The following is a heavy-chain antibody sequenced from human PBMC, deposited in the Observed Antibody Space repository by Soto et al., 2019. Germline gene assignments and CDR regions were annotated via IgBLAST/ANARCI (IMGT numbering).Heavy chain of an antibody. D-gene: IGHD3-22*01. CDR1: GGSFSGYY. J-gene: IGHJ5*02. CDR3: ARDRHDSSGYYYVYNWFDP. V-gene: IGHV4-34*01. Sequence: SETLSLTCAVYGGSFSGYYWSWIRQPPGKGLEWIGEINHSGSTNYNPSLKSRVTISVDTSKNHFSLKLSSVTAADTAVYYCARDRHDSSGYYYVYNWFDPWGQGTLVTVSS. CDR2: INHSGST.